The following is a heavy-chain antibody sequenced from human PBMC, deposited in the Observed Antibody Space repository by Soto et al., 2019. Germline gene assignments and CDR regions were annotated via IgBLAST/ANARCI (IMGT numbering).Heavy chain of an antibody. D-gene: IGHD4-17*01. Sequence: GGSLRVSCAASGFTFSSDAMRWVRQAPGKGLEWVSAISGSGGSTYYADSVKGRFTISRDNSKNTLYLQMNSLRAEDTAVYYCASHYGIPWFDRWGQGTLVTVSS. CDR2: ISGSGGST. J-gene: IGHJ5*02. CDR1: GFTFSSDA. V-gene: IGHV3-23*01. CDR3: ASHYGIPWFDR.